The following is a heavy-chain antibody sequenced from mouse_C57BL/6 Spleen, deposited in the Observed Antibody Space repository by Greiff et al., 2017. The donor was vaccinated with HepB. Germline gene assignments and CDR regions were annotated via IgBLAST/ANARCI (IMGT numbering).Heavy chain of an antibody. D-gene: IGHD1-3*01. CDR3: AKSPVAHYAMDY. J-gene: IGHJ4*01. CDR2: IWSGGST. V-gene: IGHV2-4*01. CDR1: GFSLTSYG. Sequence: QVQLKESGPGLVQPSQSLSITCTVSGFSLTSYGVHWVRQPPGKGLEWLGVIWSGGSTDYNAAFISRLSISKDNSKSQVFFKMNSLQADDTAIYYCAKSPVAHYAMDYWGQGTSVTVSS.